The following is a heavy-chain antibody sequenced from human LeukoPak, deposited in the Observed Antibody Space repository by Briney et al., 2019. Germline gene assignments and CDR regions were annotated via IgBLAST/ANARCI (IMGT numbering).Heavy chain of an antibody. Sequence: PGGSLRLSCAASGFSFSTYWMHWVRQAPGEGLVWVSRISNDGTTTIYADSMKGRFTISRDNAKNTLYLQMDSLRAEDTAVYYCTRRVDATRWYDPWGQGTLVTVSS. CDR3: TRRVDATRWYDP. D-gene: IGHD2-15*01. CDR1: GFSFSTYW. J-gene: IGHJ5*02. CDR2: ISNDGTTT. V-gene: IGHV3-74*01.